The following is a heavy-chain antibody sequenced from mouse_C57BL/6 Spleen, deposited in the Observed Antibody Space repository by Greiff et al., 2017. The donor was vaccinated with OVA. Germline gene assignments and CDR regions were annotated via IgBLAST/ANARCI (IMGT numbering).Heavy chain of an antibody. J-gene: IGHJ2*01. Sequence: QVTLKESGPGILQPSQTLSLSCTFSGFSLSTSGMGLSRLRQPSGHALVGLPSFWNNDNYYNPSLQNRFTISNETSNYQVFLKLTSVDTADSATYYGAWRARDDWGQGTTLTVSS. CDR1: FSLSTSGMGL. V-gene: IGHV8-2*01. CDR2: WNNDNY. CDR3: WRARDD.